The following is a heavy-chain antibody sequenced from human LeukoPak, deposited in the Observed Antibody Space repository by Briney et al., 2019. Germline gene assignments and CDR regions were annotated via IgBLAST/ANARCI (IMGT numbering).Heavy chain of an antibody. CDR2: IYFSGST. V-gene: IGHV4-59*12. D-gene: IGHD3-10*01. CDR3: ARVVRGSGSSYYFDY. J-gene: IGHJ4*02. Sequence: SETLSLTCTVSGGSISSFYWSWFYWSWIRQPPGKGLEWIGYIYFSGSTNYNPSLKSRVTISVDTSKNQFSLKLSSVTAADTAVYYCARVVRGSGSSYYFDYWGQGTLVTVSS. CDR1: GGSISSFY.